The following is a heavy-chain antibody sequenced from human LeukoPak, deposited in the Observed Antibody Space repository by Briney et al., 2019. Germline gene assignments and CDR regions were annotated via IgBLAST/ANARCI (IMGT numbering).Heavy chain of an antibody. CDR3: ARAPYGSGSYSGSDY. D-gene: IGHD3-10*01. Sequence: GGSLRLSCAASGFTFSSYNMNWVRQAPGKGLEWVSSISSSSTYIYYADSVKGRFTISRDNAKNSLYLQMSSLRAEDTAVYYCARAPYGSGSYSGSDYWGQGTLVTVSS. CDR1: GFTFSSYN. CDR2: ISSSSTYI. V-gene: IGHV3-21*01. J-gene: IGHJ4*02.